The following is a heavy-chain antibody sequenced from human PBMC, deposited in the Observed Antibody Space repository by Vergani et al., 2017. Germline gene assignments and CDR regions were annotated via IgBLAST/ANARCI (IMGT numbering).Heavy chain of an antibody. J-gene: IGHJ4*02. D-gene: IGHD2-15*01. CDR1: GYTFTSDD. CDR2: MNPISGNT. CDR3: VRDPWESGGPYSGC. Sequence: QVQLVQSGAEVKKPGASVKVSCKASGYTFTSDDINWVRQATGQGLEWMGWMNPISGNTGYAQNLQGRLTITRDTSVNTAYMELSSLTSEDMAVYYCVRDPWESGGPYSGCWGRGTLVSVSS. V-gene: IGHV1-8*03.